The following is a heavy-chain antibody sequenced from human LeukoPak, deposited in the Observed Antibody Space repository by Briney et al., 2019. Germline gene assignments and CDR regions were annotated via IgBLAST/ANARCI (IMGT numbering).Heavy chain of an antibody. CDR1: GYSFSNYW. CDR2: IYPGDSDN. V-gene: IGHV5-51*01. CDR3: ARHSVAQIVSWIDP. Sequence: GESLKISCKGSGYSFSNYWIGWVRQVPGKGLEWMGMIYPGDSDNRYSPSFQGQVTISADKSTSTTYLQRRSLQASDSGIYYCARHSVAQIVSWIDPWGQGTLVTVSS. D-gene: IGHD5/OR15-5a*01. J-gene: IGHJ5*02.